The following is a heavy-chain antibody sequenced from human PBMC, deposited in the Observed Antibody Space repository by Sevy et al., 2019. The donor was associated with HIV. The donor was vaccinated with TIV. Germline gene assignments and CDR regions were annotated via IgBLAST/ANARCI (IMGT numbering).Heavy chain of an antibody. Sequence: ASVKVSCKASGYSFTSYGISWVRQAPGQGLEWMGWISAYNGNTNYAQKLQGRVTMTTDTSTSTAYMELRSLRSDDTAVYYCARFVIYDILTGYCNLDYWGQGTLVTVSS. D-gene: IGHD3-9*01. CDR3: ARFVIYDILTGYCNLDY. V-gene: IGHV1-18*01. CDR1: GYSFTSYG. CDR2: ISAYNGNT. J-gene: IGHJ4*02.